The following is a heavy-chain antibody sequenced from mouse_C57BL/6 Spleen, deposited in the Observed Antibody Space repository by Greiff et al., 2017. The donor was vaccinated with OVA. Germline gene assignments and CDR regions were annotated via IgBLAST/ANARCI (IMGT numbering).Heavy chain of an antibody. CDR2: IDPENGDT. J-gene: IGHJ3*01. D-gene: IGHD3-2*02. Sequence: EVKLVESGAELVRPGASVKLSCTASGFNIKDDYMHWVKQRPEQGLEWIGWIDPENGDTEYASKFQGKATITADTSSNTAYLQLSSLTSEDTAVYYCTPTAQATWFAYWGQGTLVTVSA. CDR3: TPTAQATWFAY. V-gene: IGHV14-4*01. CDR1: GFNIKDDY.